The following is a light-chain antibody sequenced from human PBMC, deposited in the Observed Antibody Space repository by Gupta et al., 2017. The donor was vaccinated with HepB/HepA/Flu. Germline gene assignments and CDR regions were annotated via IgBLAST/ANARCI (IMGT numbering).Light chain of an antibody. CDR2: YVS. V-gene: IGLV2-11*01. CDR3: CSYAGSYTYVV. CDR1: SSDVGGYNY. J-gene: IGLJ2*01. Sequence: SALTQPRSVSGPPGQSATISCTGTSSDVGGYNYVSWYQQHPGKAPKLMIYYVSKRPSGVPDRFSGSKSGNTPSLTITGLLAEDEADYYCCSYAGSYTYVVFGGGTKLTVL.